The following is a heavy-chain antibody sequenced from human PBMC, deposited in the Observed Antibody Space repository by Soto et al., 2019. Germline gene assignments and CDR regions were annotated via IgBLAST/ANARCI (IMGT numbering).Heavy chain of an antibody. J-gene: IGHJ4*02. CDR3: AKGPRGFGEIYPDY. CDR1: GFTFSNYG. CDR2: ISWDGGST. V-gene: IGHV3-43*01. Sequence: GGSLRLSCTASGFTFSNYGMHWVRQAPGKGLEWVSLISWDGGSTYYADSVKGRFTISRDNSKNSLYLQMNSLRTEDTALYYCAKGPRGFGEIYPDYWGQGTLVTVSS. D-gene: IGHD3-10*01.